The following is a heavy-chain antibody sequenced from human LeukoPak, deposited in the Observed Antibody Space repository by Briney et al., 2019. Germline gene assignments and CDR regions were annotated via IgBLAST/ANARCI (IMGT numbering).Heavy chain of an antibody. J-gene: IGHJ4*02. CDR3: ARESRSGITGYYFDY. CDR2: INPNSGGK. V-gene: IGHV1-2*02. Sequence: ASVKVSCKASGYTFTGYYMHWVRQAPGQGLGWMGWINPNSGGKNYAQKFQGRVTMTRNTSISTAYMELSRLRSDDTAVYYCARESRSGITGYYFDYWGQGTLVTVSS. D-gene: IGHD1-20*01. CDR1: GYTFTGYY.